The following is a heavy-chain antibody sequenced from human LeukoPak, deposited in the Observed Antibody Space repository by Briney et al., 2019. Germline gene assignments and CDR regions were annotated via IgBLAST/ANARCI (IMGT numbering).Heavy chain of an antibody. CDR2: VNRDGSET. V-gene: IGHV3-7*03. Sequence: GGSPRLSCAASGFTLSNHWMTWVRQVPGRGPEWVANVNRDGSETYYLDSVKGRFTISKDNAKNSLYLQMNSLRAEDTALYHCARNNGMDVWGQGTTVIVSS. J-gene: IGHJ6*02. CDR1: GFTLSNHW. CDR3: ARNNGMDV.